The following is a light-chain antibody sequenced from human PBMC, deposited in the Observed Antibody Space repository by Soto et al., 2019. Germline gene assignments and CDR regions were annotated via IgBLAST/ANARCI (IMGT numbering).Light chain of an antibody. V-gene: IGLV3-21*04. Sequence: SYELTQPPSVSVAPEKTARITCGGNNIGSKRVHWYRQKPGQAPVLVIYHDSDRPSGIPERFSGSNSGNTATLTISRVEAGDEADYYCQVWDISTDHYVFGTGTKLTVL. CDR3: QVWDISTDHYV. CDR1: NIGSKR. J-gene: IGLJ1*01. CDR2: HDS.